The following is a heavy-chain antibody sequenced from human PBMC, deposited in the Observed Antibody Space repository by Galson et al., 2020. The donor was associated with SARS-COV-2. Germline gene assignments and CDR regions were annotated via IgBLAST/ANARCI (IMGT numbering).Heavy chain of an antibody. CDR3: TTDSGSYGYYGMDV. J-gene: IGHJ6*02. Sequence: ASVKVSCKASGYTFTSYDINWVRQATGQGLEWMGWMNPNSGNTGYAQKFQGRVTMTRNTSISTAYMELNSLKTEDTAVYYCTTDSGSYGYYGMDVWGQGTTVTVSS. CDR1: GYTFTSYD. V-gene: IGHV1-8*01. CDR2: MNPNSGNT. D-gene: IGHD1-26*01.